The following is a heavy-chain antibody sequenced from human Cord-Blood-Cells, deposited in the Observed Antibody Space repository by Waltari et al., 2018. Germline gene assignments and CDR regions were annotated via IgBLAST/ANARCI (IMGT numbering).Heavy chain of an antibody. CDR3: ARVDRGAVDY. J-gene: IGHJ4*02. CDR2: INHSGST. V-gene: IGHV4-34*01. Sequence: QVQLQQWGAGLLKPSETLSLTCAVYGGSFSGYYWSWIRQPPGKGLEWIGEINHSGSTNYNPSLKRRVTISVDTSKNQFSLKLSSVTAADTAVYYCARVDRGAVDYWGQGTLVTVSS. CDR1: GGSFSGYY.